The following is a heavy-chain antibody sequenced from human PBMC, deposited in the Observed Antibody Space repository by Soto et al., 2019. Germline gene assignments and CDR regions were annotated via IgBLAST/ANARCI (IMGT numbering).Heavy chain of an antibody. V-gene: IGHV1-46*01. J-gene: IGHJ4*02. CDR3: AKSTRLLFQFDY. Sequence: GASVKVSCKASGYTFTSYYMHWVRQAPGQGLEWMGIINPSGGSTSYAQKFQGRVTMTRDTSTSTVYMELSSLRSEDTAVYYCAKSTRLLFQFDYWGQGTLVTVSS. CDR2: INPSGGST. D-gene: IGHD2-21*01. CDR1: GYTFTSYY.